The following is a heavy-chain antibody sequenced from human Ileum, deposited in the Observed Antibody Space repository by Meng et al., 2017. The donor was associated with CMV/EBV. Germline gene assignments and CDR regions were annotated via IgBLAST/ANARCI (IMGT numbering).Heavy chain of an antibody. D-gene: IGHD6-19*01. V-gene: IGHV1-3*01. Sequence: QVQIVQSGAEVKKPGAAVRVSGKASGYSFTSLGMHWVRQTPGQKLEWMGYINGGHGDTAFSPKAQGRVTITRDTSASTAYMELNNLRSEDTGIYYCARSGDPGITVTGAFDIWGQGTLVTVSS. CDR3: ARSGDPGITVTGAFDI. CDR2: INGGHGDT. CDR1: GYSFTSLG. J-gene: IGHJ4*02.